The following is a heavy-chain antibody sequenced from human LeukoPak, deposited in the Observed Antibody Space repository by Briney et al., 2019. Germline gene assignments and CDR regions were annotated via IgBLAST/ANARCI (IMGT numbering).Heavy chain of an antibody. J-gene: IGHJ6*03. CDR1: GGSFSGYY. D-gene: IGHD6-13*01. CDR3: ARLGYSSSWYYYYYMDV. Sequence: SETLSLTCAVYGGSFSGYYWSWIRQPPGKGLEWIGEFNHSGSTNYNPSLKSRVTISVDTSKNQFSLKLSSVTAADTAVYYCARLGYSSSWYYYYYMDVWGKGTTVTVSS. V-gene: IGHV4-34*01. CDR2: FNHSGST.